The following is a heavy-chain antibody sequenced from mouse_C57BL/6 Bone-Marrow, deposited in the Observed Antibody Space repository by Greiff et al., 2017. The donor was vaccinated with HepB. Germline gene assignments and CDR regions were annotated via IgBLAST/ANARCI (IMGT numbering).Heavy chain of an antibody. CDR1: GYEFSSSW. D-gene: IGHD3-2*02. J-gene: IGHJ2*01. CDR2: IYPGDGDT. CDR3: ARQRKLPYYFDY. V-gene: IGHV1-82*01. Sequence: VQLQQSGPELVKPGHSVKISCKVSGYEFSSSWIHWVKQRPGKGLEWIGVIYPGDGDTNYNGKFKVKATLTADKSSSTVYMHLSSLTSDDSAVYVCARQRKLPYYFDYWGQGTTLTVSS.